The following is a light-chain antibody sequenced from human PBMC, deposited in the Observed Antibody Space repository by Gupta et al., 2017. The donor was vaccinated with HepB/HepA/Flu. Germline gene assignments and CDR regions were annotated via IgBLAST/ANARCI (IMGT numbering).Light chain of an antibody. CDR3: QQYNNWPPWT. V-gene: IGKV3-15*01. Sequence: EIVMTQSPATLSVSPGERATLSCRASQSVSSNLAWYQQKPGQAPRLLIYGASTRATGIPARFSGSGSGPEFTLTINSLQSEDFAVYYCQQYNNWPPWTFGQGTKVEIK. J-gene: IGKJ1*01. CDR1: QSVSSN. CDR2: GAS.